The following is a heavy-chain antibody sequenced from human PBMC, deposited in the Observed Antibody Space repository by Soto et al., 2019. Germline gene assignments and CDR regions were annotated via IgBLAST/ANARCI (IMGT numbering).Heavy chain of an antibody. Sequence: GGSLRLSCTTSTFTFSTYAMTWVRQAPGKGLQWVSSIWGSSHSTNYADSVKGRFTISRDNSKNTLYLQVNSLGAEDTAAYYCARDPNGDYIGASDIWGQGIMVTVSS. CDR1: TFTFSTYA. V-gene: IGHV3-23*01. CDR3: ARDPNGDYIGASDI. CDR2: IWGSSHST. D-gene: IGHD4-17*01. J-gene: IGHJ3*02.